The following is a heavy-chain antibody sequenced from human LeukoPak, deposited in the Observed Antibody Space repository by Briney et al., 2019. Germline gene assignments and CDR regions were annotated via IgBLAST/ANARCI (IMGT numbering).Heavy chain of an antibody. D-gene: IGHD3-9*01. CDR3: ARNGRVSRYFDWSNPYYFDY. V-gene: IGHV3-48*04. J-gene: IGHJ4*02. CDR1: GFTFSTYS. CDR2: ISSSGTI. Sequence: GGSLRLSCAASGFTFSTYSMNWVRQAPGKGLEWVSYISSSGTIYYADSVKGRFTISRDNAKNSLYLQMNSLRAEDTAVYYCARNGRVSRYFDWSNPYYFDYWGQGTLVTVSS.